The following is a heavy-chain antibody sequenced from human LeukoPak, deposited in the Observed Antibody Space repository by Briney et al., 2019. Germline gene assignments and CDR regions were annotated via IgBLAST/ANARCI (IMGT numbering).Heavy chain of an antibody. CDR2: INHSGST. Sequence: PSETLSLTCTVSGGSISSYYWSWIRQPPGKGLEWIGEINHSGSTNYNPSLKSRVTISVDTSKNQFSLKLSSVTAADTAVYYCARHGDRAHMWLLAAAGTGVWWFDPWGQGTLVTVSS. CDR1: GGSISSYY. V-gene: IGHV4-34*01. D-gene: IGHD6-13*01. J-gene: IGHJ5*02. CDR3: ARHGDRAHMWLLAAAGTGVWWFDP.